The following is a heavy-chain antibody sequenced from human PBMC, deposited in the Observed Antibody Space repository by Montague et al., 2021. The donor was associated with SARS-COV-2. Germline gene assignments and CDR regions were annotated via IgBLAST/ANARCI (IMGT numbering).Heavy chain of an antibody. CDR2: ADYSVRT. CDR1: SPGTVTRNS. CDR3: ARDLAGYYGSGSYGGMDV. V-gene: IGHV4-61*08. J-gene: IGHJ6*02. D-gene: IGHD3-10*01. Sequence: SETLSLTCTVPSPGTVTRNSGADRKSTRLESSHRCIAYADYSVRTNYNPSLKSRVTISVDTSKNQFSLKLSSVTAADTAVYYCARDLAGYYGSGSYGGMDVWGQGTTVTVSS.